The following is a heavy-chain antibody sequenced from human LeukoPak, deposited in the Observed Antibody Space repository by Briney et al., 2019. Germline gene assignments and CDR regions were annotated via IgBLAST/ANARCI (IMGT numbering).Heavy chain of an antibody. CDR3: ARAGYSSGDAFDI. V-gene: IGHV4-39*07. CDR2: IYHSGST. J-gene: IGHJ3*02. D-gene: IGHD6-19*01. CDR1: GGSISSSSYY. Sequence: SETLPLTCTVSGGSISSSSYYWGWIRQPPGKGLEWIGEIYHSGSTNYNPSLKSRVTISVDKSKNQFSLKLSSVTAADTAVYYCARAGYSSGDAFDIWGQGTMVTVSS.